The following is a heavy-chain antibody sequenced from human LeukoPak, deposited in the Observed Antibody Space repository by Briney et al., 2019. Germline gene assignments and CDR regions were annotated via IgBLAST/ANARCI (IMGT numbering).Heavy chain of an antibody. CDR3: ARGNNPGYCSGGTCYIGWFDP. Sequence: ASVKVSCKASGYTFTIYYMHWVRQAPGQGLEWMGIINPSGRSTTYAQKFQGRVTMTRDTSTSTVYMELSSLRYEDTAVYYCARGNNPGYCSGGTCYIGWFDPWGQGTLVTVSS. V-gene: IGHV1-46*01. J-gene: IGHJ5*02. D-gene: IGHD2-15*01. CDR1: GYTFTIYY. CDR2: INPSGRST.